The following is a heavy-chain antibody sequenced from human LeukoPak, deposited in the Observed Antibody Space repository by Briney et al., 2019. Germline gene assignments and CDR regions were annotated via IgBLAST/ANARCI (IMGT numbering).Heavy chain of an antibody. V-gene: IGHV3-23*01. CDR3: AKDGNYYDRSGYPD. J-gene: IGHJ4*02. Sequence: PGGSLRLSCAASGFTFSGYAMSWVRQAPGKGLEWVSVIRGSGGSTYYADSVKGRFTISRDNSKNTLYLQMNSLRAEDKAVYYCAKDGNYYDRSGYPDWGQGTLVTVSS. D-gene: IGHD3-22*01. CDR1: GFTFSGYA. CDR2: IRGSGGST.